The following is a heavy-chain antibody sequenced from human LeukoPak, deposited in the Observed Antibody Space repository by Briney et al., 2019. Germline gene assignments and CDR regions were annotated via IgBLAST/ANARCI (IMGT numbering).Heavy chain of an antibody. CDR2: ISYDGSNK. D-gene: IGHD6-13*01. CDR1: GFTFSNYA. Sequence: GGSLRLSCAASGFTFSNYAMHWVRQAPGKGLEWVAVISYDGSNKYYADSVKGRFTISRDNSKNTLYLQMNSLRAEDTAVYYCARERYSSSFDYWGQGTLVTVSS. J-gene: IGHJ4*02. CDR3: ARERYSSSFDY. V-gene: IGHV3-30*04.